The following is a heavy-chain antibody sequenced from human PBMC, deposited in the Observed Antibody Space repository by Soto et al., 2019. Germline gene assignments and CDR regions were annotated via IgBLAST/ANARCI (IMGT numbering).Heavy chain of an antibody. V-gene: IGHV3-33*01. D-gene: IGHD2-15*01. CDR2: IWYDGGNK. J-gene: IGHJ3*02. CDR3: ASLYCSGGSCYDAFDI. CDR1: GFTFSSYG. Sequence: GGSLRLSCAASGFTFSSYGMHWVRQAPGKGLEWVAVIWYDGGNKYYADSVKGRFTISRDNSKNTLYLQMNSLRAEDTAVYYCASLYCSGGSCYDAFDIWGQGTMVTVSS.